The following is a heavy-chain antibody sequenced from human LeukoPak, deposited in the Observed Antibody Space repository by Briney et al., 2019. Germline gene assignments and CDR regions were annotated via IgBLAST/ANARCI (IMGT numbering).Heavy chain of an antibody. CDR3: ARDLTHRRNYDNSGYQIVPAF. CDR2: ISGYNGNT. V-gene: IGHV1-18*01. CDR1: GYIFTNFG. D-gene: IGHD3-22*01. J-gene: IGHJ4*02. Sequence: ASVKVSCKASGYIFTNFGISWVRQARGQGLEWMVWISGYNGNTKYIQKFQGRVTMTTDTSTSTAYVELRSLRSDDTAVYYCARDLTHRRNYDNSGYQIVPAFWGQGTLVTVSS.